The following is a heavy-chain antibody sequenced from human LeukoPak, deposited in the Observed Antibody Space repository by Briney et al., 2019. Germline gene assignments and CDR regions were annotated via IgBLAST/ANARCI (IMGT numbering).Heavy chain of an antibody. CDR2: IYHSGST. Sequence: SETLSLTCTVSGYSISSGYYWGWIRQPPGKGLEWIGSIYHSGSTYYNPSLKRRVTISVDTSKNQFSLKLSYVTAADTAVYYCARVTVGATTIEDFDYWGQGTLVTVSS. J-gene: IGHJ4*02. D-gene: IGHD1-26*01. V-gene: IGHV4-38-2*02. CDR3: ARVTVGATTIEDFDY. CDR1: GYSISSGYY.